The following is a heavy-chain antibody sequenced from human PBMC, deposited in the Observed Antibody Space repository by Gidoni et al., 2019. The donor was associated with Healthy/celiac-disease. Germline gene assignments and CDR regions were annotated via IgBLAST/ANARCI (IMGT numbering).Heavy chain of an antibody. CDR1: GYSFTSYW. V-gene: IGHV5-51*01. J-gene: IGHJ3*02. CDR2: IYPGDSDT. Sequence: EVQLVQSGAEVKKPGESLKISCKGSGYSFTSYWIGWVRQMPGKGLEWMGIIYPGDSDTRYSPSFQGQVTISADKSISTAYLQWSSLKASDTAMYYCASPYYDSSGYYGRDAFDIWGQGTMVTVSS. CDR3: ASPYYDSSGYYGRDAFDI. D-gene: IGHD3-22*01.